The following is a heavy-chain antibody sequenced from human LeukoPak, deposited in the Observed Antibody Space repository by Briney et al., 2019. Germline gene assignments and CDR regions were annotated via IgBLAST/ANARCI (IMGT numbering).Heavy chain of an antibody. D-gene: IGHD6-13*01. J-gene: IGHJ4*02. V-gene: IGHV3-66*01. CDR2: LYRGGNT. CDR3: ARDLGSWCGPPTSID. Sequence: GRSLRLSCAASGFTVSINYMSWVRQAPGRGLEWVSMLYRGGNTYYADSVKGRFTISRDNSKNTLFLQMNNLRADDTAVYYCARDLGSWCGPPTSIDWGQGTLVTVSS. CDR1: GFTVSINY.